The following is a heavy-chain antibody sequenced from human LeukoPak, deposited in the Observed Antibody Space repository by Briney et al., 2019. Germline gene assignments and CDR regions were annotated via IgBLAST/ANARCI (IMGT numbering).Heavy chain of an antibody. CDR3: ASGPRQGSIGGLDY. J-gene: IGHJ4*02. D-gene: IGHD3-16*01. CDR2: IYYTGTT. CDR1: GGSISSSTYY. Sequence: SETLSLTCTVSGGSISSSTYYWGWIRQPPGQGLEWIGAIYYTGTTYYHPSLRSRVTISVDTSKNHFSLNLSSVTAADTALYYCASGPRQGSIGGLDYWGQGTLVTVSS. V-gene: IGHV4-39*02.